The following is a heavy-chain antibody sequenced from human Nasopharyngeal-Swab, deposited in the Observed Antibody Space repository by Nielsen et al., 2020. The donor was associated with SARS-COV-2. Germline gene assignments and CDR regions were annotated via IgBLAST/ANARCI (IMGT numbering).Heavy chain of an antibody. CDR1: GFTFSSYW. D-gene: IGHD3-10*01. Sequence: GVLKISCAASGFTFSSYWMSWVRQAPGKGLEWVANIKQDGSEKYYVDSVKGRFTISRDNAKNSLYLQMNSLRAEDTAVYYCAPTVGGDYWGQGTLVTVSS. J-gene: IGHJ4*02. CDR2: IKQDGSEK. CDR3: APTVGGDY. V-gene: IGHV3-7*01.